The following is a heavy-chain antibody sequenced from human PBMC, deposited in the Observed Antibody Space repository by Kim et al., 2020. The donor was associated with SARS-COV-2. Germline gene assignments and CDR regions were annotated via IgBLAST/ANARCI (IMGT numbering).Heavy chain of an antibody. CDR1: GHIFSSYA. J-gene: IGHJ3*01. D-gene: IGHD3-10*01. CDR2: INTNTGNP. V-gene: IGHV7-4-1*02. CDR3: ASSMLYGVISAFDL. Sequence: ASVKVSCKASGHIFSSYAMNWVRQAPGRGLEWMGWINTNTGNPTYAQGFTGRFVFSLDTSDSTTYLQITSLKSEDTAVYYCASSMLYGVISAFDLWGQGTMVTVSS.